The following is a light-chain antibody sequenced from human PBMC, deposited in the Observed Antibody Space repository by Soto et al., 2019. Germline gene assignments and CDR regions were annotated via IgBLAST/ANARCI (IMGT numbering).Light chain of an antibody. CDR1: QSISSW. CDR3: QQYLGT. J-gene: IGKJ1*01. V-gene: IGKV1-5*03. CDR2: KAS. Sequence: IQMTRAPSTLSASVGDRVTITCRASQSISSWLAWYQQKPGKAPKLLIYKASSLESGVPSRFSGSGSGTEFTLTISSLQPDHFATYYRQQYLGTFGQGTKV.